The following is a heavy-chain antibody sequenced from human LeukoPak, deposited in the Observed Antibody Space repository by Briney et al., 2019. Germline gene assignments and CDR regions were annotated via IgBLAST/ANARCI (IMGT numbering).Heavy chain of an antibody. V-gene: IGHV1-69*05. J-gene: IGHJ4*02. CDR3: ARSRIAVAPFDY. CDR1: GGSFSSYA. Sequence: SVKVSCKASGGSFSSYAANWVRQAPGQGLEWMGGIIPIFGTANYAQKFQGRVTITTDESTSTAYMELSSLRSEDTAVYYCARSRIAVAPFDYWGQRTLVTVSS. CDR2: IIPIFGTA. D-gene: IGHD6-19*01.